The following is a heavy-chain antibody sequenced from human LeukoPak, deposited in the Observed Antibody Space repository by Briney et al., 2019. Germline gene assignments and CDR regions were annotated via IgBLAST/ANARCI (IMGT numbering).Heavy chain of an antibody. CDR3: AKDSHWILFDD. D-gene: IGHD2-2*03. Sequence: GGSLRLSCSASGFTFTAYGMNWVRQAPGKGLEWVSGIGGSGTRTYYADSVKGRFTISRDNSKNTLYLQMNSLRDEDTAVYYCAKDSHWILFDDWGQGTLVTVSS. V-gene: IGHV3-23*01. CDR2: IGGSGTRT. CDR1: GFTFTAYG. J-gene: IGHJ4*02.